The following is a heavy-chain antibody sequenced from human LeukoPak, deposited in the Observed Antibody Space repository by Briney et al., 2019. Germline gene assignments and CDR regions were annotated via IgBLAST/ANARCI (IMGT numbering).Heavy chain of an antibody. Sequence: ASVKVSCKTSGYTFTSYGISWVRQAPGQGLEWMGWISAYNGNTNYAQKLQGRVTMTTDTSTSTAYMELRSLRSDDTAVYYCARETDQSTDSSRWLWAWNSNLEYYYMDVWGKGTTVTVSS. CDR3: ARETDQSTDSSRWLWAWNSNLEYYYMDV. D-gene: IGHD6-13*01. CDR1: GYTFTSYG. CDR2: ISAYNGNT. J-gene: IGHJ6*03. V-gene: IGHV1-18*01.